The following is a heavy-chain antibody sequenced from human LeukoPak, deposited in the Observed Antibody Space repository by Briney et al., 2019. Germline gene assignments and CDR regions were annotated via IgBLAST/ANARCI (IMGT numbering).Heavy chain of an antibody. CDR2: ISWNGGAI. CDR3: AKDSGLRLYYYYYHMDV. V-gene: IGHV3-9*01. D-gene: IGHD3/OR15-3a*01. Sequence: GRSLRLSCAASGFSFPDHAIHWVRQIPGKGLEWVAGISWNGGAIGYADSVKGRFTISRDNGKNTLYLQMDGLRGEDTAFYYCAKDSGLRLYYYYYHMDVWGKGTTVTVSS. J-gene: IGHJ6*03. CDR1: GFSFPDHA.